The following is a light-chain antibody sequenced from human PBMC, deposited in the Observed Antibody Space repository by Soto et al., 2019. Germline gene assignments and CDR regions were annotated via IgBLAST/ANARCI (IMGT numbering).Light chain of an antibody. CDR1: QSFSNSY. CDR2: AAS. CDR3: QQYKNWWT. J-gene: IGKJ1*01. V-gene: IGKV3-20*01. Sequence: ERVYWQSPGTGSLSARVYAIHSGVACQSFSNSYLAWYQQKPGQAPRLLIYAASTRATGIPARFIGNGSGTEFTLTISSLQSEDFAVYYCQQYKNWWTFGQGTKVDI.